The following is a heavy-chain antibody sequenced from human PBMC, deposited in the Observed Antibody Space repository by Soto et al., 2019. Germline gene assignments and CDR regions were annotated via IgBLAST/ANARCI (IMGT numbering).Heavy chain of an antibody. J-gene: IGHJ5*02. Sequence: GESLKISCQVSGYSFTSYRIGWVRQMPGKGLEWMGIIYPGDSDTRYSPSFQGQVTISADKSISTAYLQWSSLKASDTAMYYCARHGRAAAGINWLDPWGQGTLVTVYS. CDR2: IYPGDSDT. V-gene: IGHV5-51*01. CDR1: GYSFTSYR. CDR3: ARHGRAAAGINWLDP. D-gene: IGHD6-13*01.